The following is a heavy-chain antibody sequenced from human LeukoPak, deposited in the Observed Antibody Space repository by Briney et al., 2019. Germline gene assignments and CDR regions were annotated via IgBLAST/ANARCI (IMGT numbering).Heavy chain of an antibody. V-gene: IGHV4-59*01. J-gene: IGHJ5*02. CDR1: GGSISSYY. CDR2: IYYSGST. D-gene: IGHD2-2*01. CDR3: ARDPEYCSSTSCYGGWFDP. Sequence: SETLSLTCTVSGGSISSYYWSWIRQPPGKGLEWIGYIYYSGSTNYNPSLKSRVTISVDTSKNQFSLKLSSVTAADTAVYYCARDPEYCSSTSCYGGWFDPWGQGTLVTVSS.